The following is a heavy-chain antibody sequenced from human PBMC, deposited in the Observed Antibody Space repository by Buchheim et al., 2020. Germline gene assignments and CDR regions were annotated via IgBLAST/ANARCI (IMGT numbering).Heavy chain of an antibody. J-gene: IGHJ6*02. CDR2: IWYDGSNK. V-gene: IGHV3-33*01. CDR1: GFTFSSYG. D-gene: IGHD1-1*01. CDR3: ARGWGGIRPCYYYGMDV. Sequence: QVQLVESGGGVVQPGRSLRLSCAASGFTFSSYGMHWVRQAPGKGLEWVAVIWYDGSNKYYADSVKGRFPISRDNSKNTLYQRINSLGAEDTAVYYCARGWGGIRPCYYYGMDVWGRETT.